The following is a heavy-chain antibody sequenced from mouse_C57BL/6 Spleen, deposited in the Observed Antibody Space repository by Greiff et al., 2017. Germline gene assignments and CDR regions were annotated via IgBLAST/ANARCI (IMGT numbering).Heavy chain of an antibody. Sequence: QVHVKQSGAELARPGASVKLSCKASGYTFTSYGISWVKQRTGQGLEWIGEIYPRSGNTYYNEKFKGKATLTADKSSSTAYMELRSLTSEDSAVYFCARRGTTAYYFDYWGQGTTLTVSS. CDR2: IYPRSGNT. D-gene: IGHD1-2*01. CDR1: GYTFTSYG. V-gene: IGHV1-81*01. CDR3: ARRGTTAYYFDY. J-gene: IGHJ2*01.